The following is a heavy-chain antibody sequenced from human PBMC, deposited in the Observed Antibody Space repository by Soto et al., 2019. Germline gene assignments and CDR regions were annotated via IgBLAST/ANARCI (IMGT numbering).Heavy chain of an antibody. V-gene: IGHV3-33*01. Sequence: GGSLRLSCAASGFTFSSYGMHWVRQAPGKGLEWVAVIWYDGSNKFYADSVKGRFTISRDNSKNTLYLQMNSLRAEDTAVYYCARDGGDYDFWNGYYFDYWGQGTLVTVSS. CDR3: ARDGGDYDFWNGYYFDY. CDR1: GFTFSSYG. J-gene: IGHJ4*02. CDR2: IWYDGSNK. D-gene: IGHD3-3*01.